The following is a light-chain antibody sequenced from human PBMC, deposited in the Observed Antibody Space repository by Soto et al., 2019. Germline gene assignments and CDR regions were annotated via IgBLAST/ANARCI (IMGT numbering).Light chain of an antibody. CDR3: QQYDSTPRT. J-gene: IGKJ4*01. CDR2: GAS. Sequence: ETVLTQSPGTLSLSPGERVTLSCRTSQSAPSSNLAWYQQKPGQAPRLLIYGASTRATGIPDRFRGSGSGTDFTLTIIRLEPEDSATYFCQQYDSTPRTFGRGTKVEI. CDR1: QSAPSSN. V-gene: IGKV3-20*01.